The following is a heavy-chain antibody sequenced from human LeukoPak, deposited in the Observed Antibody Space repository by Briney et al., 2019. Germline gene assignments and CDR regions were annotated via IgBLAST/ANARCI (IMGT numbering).Heavy chain of an antibody. J-gene: IGHJ5*02. CDR2: IYTSGST. CDR3: ARVSTVTTSGWFDP. Sequence: PSETLSLTCTVSGGSISSYYWSWIRQPAGKGLEWIGRIYTSGSTNYNPSLKSRVTMSVDTSKNQFSLKLSSVTAADTAVYYCARVSTVTTSGWFDPWGQGTLVTVSS. V-gene: IGHV4-4*07. CDR1: GGSISSYY. D-gene: IGHD4-11*01.